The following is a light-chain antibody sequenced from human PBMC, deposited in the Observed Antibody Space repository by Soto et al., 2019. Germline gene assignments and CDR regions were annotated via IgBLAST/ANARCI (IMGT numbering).Light chain of an antibody. CDR2: EVS. CDR3: CSYAGRTTL. J-gene: IGLJ1*01. CDR1: SIDVGSYNL. V-gene: IGLV2-23*02. Sequence: NHPASGNGLHGQSITIFCTKTSIDVGSYNLVSWYQQLPGNVPKLIINEVSKRPSGVSNRFSGSESGDTASLTISGLQAEDEADYYCCSYAGRTTLFGTGTKVTV.